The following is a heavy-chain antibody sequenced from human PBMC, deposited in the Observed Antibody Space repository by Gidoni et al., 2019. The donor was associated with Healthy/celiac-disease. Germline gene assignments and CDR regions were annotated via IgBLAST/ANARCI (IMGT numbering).Heavy chain of an antibody. J-gene: IGHJ6*02. V-gene: IGHV3-30*18. Sequence: QVQLVESGGGVVQPGRSLRLSCAASGFPFSSYGMHWVRQAPGKGLEWVAVISYDGSNKYHRDSVKGRFTISRDNSKNTLYLQMNSLRAEDTAVYYCAKYRDGYQLLNYYYGMDVWGQGTTVTVAS. CDR2: ISYDGSNK. D-gene: IGHD2-2*01. CDR1: GFPFSSYG. CDR3: AKYRDGYQLLNYYYGMDV.